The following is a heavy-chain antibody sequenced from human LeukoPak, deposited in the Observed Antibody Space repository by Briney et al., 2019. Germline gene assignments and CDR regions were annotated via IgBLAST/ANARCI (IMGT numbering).Heavy chain of an antibody. V-gene: IGHV4-34*01. CDR1: GGSFSGYY. CDR2: INHSGST. J-gene: IGHJ4*02. D-gene: IGHD3-22*01. CDR3: XXVXYDSSGSGYFDY. Sequence: SETLSLTCAVYGGSFSGYYWSWIRQPPGKGLEWIGEINHSGSTNYNPSLKSRVTISVDTSKNQFSLKLSSVTAADTAVYYCXXVXYDSSGSGYFDYWGQGTLVTVSS.